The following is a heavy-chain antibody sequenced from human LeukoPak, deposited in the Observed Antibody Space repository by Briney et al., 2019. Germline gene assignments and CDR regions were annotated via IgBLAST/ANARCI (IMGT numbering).Heavy chain of an antibody. CDR3: ARDPYSGNYGNYYYYYMDV. J-gene: IGHJ6*03. CDR1: GYSISSGYY. Sequence: SETLSLTCTVSGYSISSGYYWSWIRQPPGKGLEWIGEINHSGSTNYNPSLKSRVTISVDTSKNQFSLKLSSVTAADTAVYYCARDPYSGNYGNYYYYYMDVWGKGTTVTISS. D-gene: IGHD1-26*01. V-gene: IGHV4-38-2*02. CDR2: INHSGST.